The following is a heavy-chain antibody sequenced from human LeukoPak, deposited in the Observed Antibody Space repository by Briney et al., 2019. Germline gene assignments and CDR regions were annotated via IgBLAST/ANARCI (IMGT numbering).Heavy chain of an antibody. J-gene: IGHJ5*02. CDR2: IIPIFGTA. Sequence: ASVKVSCKASGGTFSSYAISWVRQAPGQGLEWMGGIIPIFGTANYAQKFQGRVTITADESTSTAYMELSSLRSEDTAVYYCARDIVVVPAAIPRSWFYPWGQGTLVTVSS. CDR3: ARDIVVVPAAIPRSWFYP. D-gene: IGHD2-2*01. CDR1: GGTFSSYA. V-gene: IGHV1-69*13.